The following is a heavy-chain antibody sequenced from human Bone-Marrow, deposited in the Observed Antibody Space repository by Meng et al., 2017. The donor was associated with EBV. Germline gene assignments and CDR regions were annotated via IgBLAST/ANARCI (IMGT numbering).Heavy chain of an antibody. CDR1: GGSFSGYY. CDR2: INHSGST. V-gene: IGHV4-34*01. D-gene: IGHD3-10*01. Sequence: QVQLQQWGAGLLKPSEXPSLTLAVYGGSFSGYYWSWIRQPPGKGLEWIGEINHSGSTNYNPSLKSRVTISVDTSKNQFSLKLSSVTAADTAVYYCARPYYYGSGGNYWGQGTLVTVSS. J-gene: IGHJ4*02. CDR3: ARPYYYGSGGNY.